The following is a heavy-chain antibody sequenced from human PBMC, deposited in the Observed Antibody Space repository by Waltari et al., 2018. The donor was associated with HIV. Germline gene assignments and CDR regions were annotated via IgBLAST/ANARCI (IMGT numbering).Heavy chain of an antibody. CDR3: ARLRFHSLYYFDS. V-gene: IGHV4-39*01. CDR1: GASISSSSYY. Sequence: QLHIQASGPGLVTPSATLSLTYSVSGASISSSSYYWAWIRQPPGKGREWIGAIYYSGTAYYNPSVKRRVSASLDASKNELSLKLTSVTATDTALYYCARLRFHSLYYFDSWGPGILVTVSS. J-gene: IGHJ4*02. D-gene: IGHD3-16*01. CDR2: IYYSGTA.